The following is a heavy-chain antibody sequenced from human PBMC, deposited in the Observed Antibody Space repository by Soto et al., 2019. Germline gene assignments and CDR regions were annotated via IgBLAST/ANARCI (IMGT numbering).Heavy chain of an antibody. D-gene: IGHD1-1*01. V-gene: IGHV3-30*03. J-gene: IGHJ6*02. CDR2: ISYDENNK. CDR3: ARSTTWAPNYYYYALDV. CDR1: GFIFSSYG. Sequence: QVQLVESGGGVVQPGRSLRLSCAASGFIFSSYGMHWVRQAPGKGLEWVAVISYDENNKHYADSVKGRFTISRDNSKNTLYLQMNSLRVEDTAAYYCARSTTWAPNYYYYALDVGGQGTTVTVSS.